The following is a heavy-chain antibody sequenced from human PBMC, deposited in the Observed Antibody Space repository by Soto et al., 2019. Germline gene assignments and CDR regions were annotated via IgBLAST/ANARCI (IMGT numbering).Heavy chain of an antibody. D-gene: IGHD4-17*01. CDR3: ARETTVVTPGFDY. Sequence: GASVKVSCKASGGTFSSYAISWVRQAPGQGLEWMGGIIPIFGTANYAQKFQGRVTITADESTSTAYMELSSLRPEDTAVYYCARETTVVTPGFDYWGQGTLVTVSS. J-gene: IGHJ4*02. V-gene: IGHV1-69*13. CDR2: IIPIFGTA. CDR1: GGTFSSYA.